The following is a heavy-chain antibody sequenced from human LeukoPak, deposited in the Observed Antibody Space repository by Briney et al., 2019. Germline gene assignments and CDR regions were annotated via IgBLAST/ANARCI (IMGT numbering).Heavy chain of an antibody. V-gene: IGHV4-59*12. J-gene: IGHJ5*02. CDR2: IFYTGST. D-gene: IGHD6-13*01. CDR3: AREDSSSPNWFDP. CDR1: GGSINSYY. Sequence: SETLSLTCTVSGGSINSYYWSWIRQPPGRGLEWIGYIFYTGSTNYNPSLQSRVTISVDKSKNQFSLKLSSVTAADTAVYYCAREDSSSPNWFDPWGQGTLVTVSS.